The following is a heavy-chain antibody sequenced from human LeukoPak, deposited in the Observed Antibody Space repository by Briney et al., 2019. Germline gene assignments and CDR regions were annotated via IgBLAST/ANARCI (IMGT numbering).Heavy chain of an antibody. D-gene: IGHD1-1*01. CDR3: ATNWSDFDY. Sequence: SETLSLTCSVSGGSIGSSSYYWGWIRQPPGKGLEWIGSISYTGNTHYTPSLKSRVTISVDTSKNQLSLRLSSVTAADTAVYYCATNWSDFDYWGPGTLVTVSS. CDR1: GGSIGSSSYY. V-gene: IGHV4-39*01. J-gene: IGHJ4*02. CDR2: ISYTGNT.